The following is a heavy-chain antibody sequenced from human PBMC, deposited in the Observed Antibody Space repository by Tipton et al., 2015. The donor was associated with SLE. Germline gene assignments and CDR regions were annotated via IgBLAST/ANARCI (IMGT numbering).Heavy chain of an antibody. CDR1: GFMFSSYW. CDR3: ATDGASFEY. V-gene: IGHV3-7*01. J-gene: IGHJ4*02. D-gene: IGHD3-10*01. Sequence: SLRLSCAASGFMFSSYWMTWVRQAPGKGLEWVANIKQDGSEIYYVDSVKGRFTISRDNAKNSLYLQMNSLRVEDTALYYCATDGASFEYWGQGTLVIVSS. CDR2: IKQDGSEI.